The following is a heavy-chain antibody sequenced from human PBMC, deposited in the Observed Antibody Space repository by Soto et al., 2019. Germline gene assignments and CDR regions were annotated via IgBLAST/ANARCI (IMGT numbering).Heavy chain of an antibody. CDR2: MYHGGRT. J-gene: IGHJ4*02. V-gene: IGHV4-59*02. CDR3: ARDPGYCTNGVCPIFDF. CDR1: GDSVTNYF. D-gene: IGHD2-8*01. Sequence: SETLSLTCAVSGDSVTNYFWSWMRQPPGKGLEWIGHMYHGGRTNYSPSLKSRVTMSLDSSKNQFSLNLSSVTAAATAVYFCARDPGYCTNGVCPIFDFWGQGVLVTVSS.